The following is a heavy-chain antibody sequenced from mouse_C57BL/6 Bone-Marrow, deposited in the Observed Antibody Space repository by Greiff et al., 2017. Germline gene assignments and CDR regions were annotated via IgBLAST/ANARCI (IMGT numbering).Heavy chain of an antibody. V-gene: IGHV1-9*01. CDR3: AVGFAN. CDR1: GFTFTGYW. J-gene: IGHJ3*01. CDR2: ILPGSGCT. Sequence: LVESGAELMKPGASVKLSCKATGFTFTGYWIEWVKQRPGHGLEWIGEILPGSGCTNYNEKFKGKATFTADTYSNTAYMQLSSLTTEDSAIYYCAVGFANWGQGTLVTVSA.